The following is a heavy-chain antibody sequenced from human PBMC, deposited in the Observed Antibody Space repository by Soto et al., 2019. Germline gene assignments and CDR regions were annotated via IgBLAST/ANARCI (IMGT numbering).Heavy chain of an antibody. CDR3: AKDAGYSYGLRY. D-gene: IGHD5-18*01. J-gene: IGHJ4*02. Sequence: EVQLLESGGGLVQPGGSLRLSCAASGFTFSSYAMSWVRQAPGKGLEWVSAISGSGCSTYYADSVKGRFTISRDNSKNTLYLQMNSLRAEETAVYYCAKDAGYSYGLRYWGPGTLVTGSS. V-gene: IGHV3-23*01. CDR1: GFTFSSYA. CDR2: ISGSGCST.